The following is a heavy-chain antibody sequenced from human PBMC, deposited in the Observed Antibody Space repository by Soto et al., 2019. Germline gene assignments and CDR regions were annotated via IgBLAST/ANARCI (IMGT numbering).Heavy chain of an antibody. CDR2: ITSSVSTT. Sequence: PGGSVRLSCAASGFTFSDYYMSWIRQAPGKGLEWVSSITSSVSTTYYTDSVKGRFTISRDNAKNSLYLQMNSLRAEDTAVYYCARERYSYGPYYFDYWGQGTLVTGSS. V-gene: IGHV3-11*01. J-gene: IGHJ4*02. D-gene: IGHD5-18*01. CDR3: ARERYSYGPYYFDY. CDR1: GFTFSDYY.